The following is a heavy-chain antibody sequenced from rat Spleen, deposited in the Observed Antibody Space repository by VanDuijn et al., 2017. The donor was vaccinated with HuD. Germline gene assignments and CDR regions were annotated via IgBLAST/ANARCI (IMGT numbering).Heavy chain of an antibody. V-gene: IGHV5-20*01. CDR1: GFTFNNYW. D-gene: IGHD1-4*01. CDR3: TTEPGYNSYFAY. Sequence: EVQLVESGGGLVQPGRSLKLSCVASGFTFNNYWMTWVRQAPTKGLEWVASFSYDGVTTYYRDSVKGRFTISRDNAKSSLHLQMDSLRSEDTATYYCTTEPGYNSYFAYWGQGVMVTVSS. CDR2: FSYDGVTT. J-gene: IGHJ2*01.